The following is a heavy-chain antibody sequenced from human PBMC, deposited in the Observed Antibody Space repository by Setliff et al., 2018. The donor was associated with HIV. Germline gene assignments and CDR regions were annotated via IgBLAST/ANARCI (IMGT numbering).Heavy chain of an antibody. CDR1: GYTFTSYY. J-gene: IGHJ5*02. Sequence: ASVKVSCKASGYTFTSYYMHWVRQAPGQGLEWMGMINPSDGSTRYEQKLQGRVTMTRDTSTTTVYMELRSLRSEDTAVYYCARDKTTIFGVVIATNWFDPWGQGTRGTAPQ. CDR2: INPSDGST. D-gene: IGHD3-3*01. CDR3: ARDKTTIFGVVIATNWFDP. V-gene: IGHV1-46*01.